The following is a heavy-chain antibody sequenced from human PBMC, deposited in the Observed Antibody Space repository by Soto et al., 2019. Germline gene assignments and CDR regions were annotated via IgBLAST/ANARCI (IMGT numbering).Heavy chain of an antibody. CDR1: GGTFSSYA. CDR3: ARAVIPAASYYYYGMDV. Sequence: QVQLVQSGAEVKKPGSSVKVSCKASGGTFSSYAISWVRQAPGQGVEWMGGIIPIFGTANYAQKFQGRVTITADKSTSTAYMELSSLRSEDTAVYYCARAVIPAASYYYYGMDVWGQGTTVTVSS. CDR2: IIPIFGTA. V-gene: IGHV1-69*06. D-gene: IGHD2-2*01. J-gene: IGHJ6*02.